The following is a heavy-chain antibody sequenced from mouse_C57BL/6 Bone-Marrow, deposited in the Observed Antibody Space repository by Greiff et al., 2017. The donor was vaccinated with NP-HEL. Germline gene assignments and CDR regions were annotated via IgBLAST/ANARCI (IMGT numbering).Heavy chain of an antibody. CDR1: GYTFTDYY. CDR2: IYPGSGNT. D-gene: IGHD4-1*01. J-gene: IGHJ4*01. V-gene: IGHV1-76*01. CDR3: ARENWAFYAMDY. Sequence: QVHVKQSGAELVRPGASVKLSCKASGYTFTDYYINWVKQRPGQGLEWIARIYPGSGNTYYNEKFKGKATLTAEKSSSTAYMQLSSLTSEDSAVYFCARENWAFYAMDYWGQGTSVTVSS.